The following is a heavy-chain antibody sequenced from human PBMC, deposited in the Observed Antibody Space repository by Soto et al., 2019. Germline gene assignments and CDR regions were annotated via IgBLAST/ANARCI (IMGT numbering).Heavy chain of an antibody. CDR2: INSDGSST. Sequence: PGGSLRLSCAASGFTFSSYWMHWVRQAPGKGLVWVSRINSDGSSTSYADSVKGRFTISRDNAKNTLYLQMNSLRAEDTAVYYCAREGLLWFGELYWFDPWGQGTLVTVSS. V-gene: IGHV3-74*01. CDR3: AREGLLWFGELYWFDP. J-gene: IGHJ5*02. CDR1: GFTFSSYW. D-gene: IGHD3-10*01.